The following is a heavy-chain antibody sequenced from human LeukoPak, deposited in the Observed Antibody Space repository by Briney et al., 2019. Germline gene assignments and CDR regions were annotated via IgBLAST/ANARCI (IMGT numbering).Heavy chain of an antibody. CDR3: ARSQRSLIYYFDY. Sequence: ASVKVSCKASGGTFSSSAISWVRQAPGQGLEWMGGIIPIFGTANYAQKFQGRVTITADESTSTAYMEPSSLRSEDTAVYYCARSQRSLIYYFDYWGQGTLVTVSS. CDR1: GGTFSSSA. J-gene: IGHJ4*02. V-gene: IGHV1-69*13. D-gene: IGHD2-8*01. CDR2: IIPIFGTA.